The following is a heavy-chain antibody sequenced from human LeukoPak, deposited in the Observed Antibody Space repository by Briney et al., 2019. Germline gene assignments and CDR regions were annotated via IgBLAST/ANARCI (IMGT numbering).Heavy chain of an antibody. D-gene: IGHD3-22*01. V-gene: IGHV3-11*01. CDR1: GFTFSDYY. CDR3: ARRSSRSPPDY. Sequence: GGSLRLSCAASGFTFSDYYMSWIRQAPGKGLEWVSYISSSSSTIYYADSVKGRFTISRDNAKNSLYLQMNSLRAEDTAVYYCARRSSRSPPDYWGQGTLVTVSS. J-gene: IGHJ4*02. CDR2: ISSSSSTI.